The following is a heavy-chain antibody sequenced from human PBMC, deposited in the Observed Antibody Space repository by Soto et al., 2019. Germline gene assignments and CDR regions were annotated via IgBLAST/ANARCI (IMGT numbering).Heavy chain of an antibody. CDR3: ARITNNGDYVDY. D-gene: IGHD4-17*01. CDR2: INHSGST. Sequence: PXETLSLTCAVYGGSFSGYSLSWIRQPPGKGLEWIGEINHSGSTNYNPSLKSRVTISVDTSKNQFSLKLSSVTAADTAVYYCARITNNGDYVDYWGQGTLVTVSS. CDR1: GGSFSGYS. J-gene: IGHJ4*02. V-gene: IGHV4-34*01.